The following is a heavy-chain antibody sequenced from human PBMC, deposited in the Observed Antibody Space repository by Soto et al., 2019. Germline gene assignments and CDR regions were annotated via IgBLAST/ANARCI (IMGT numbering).Heavy chain of an antibody. CDR3: SAGLRFLEWFLDY. CDR2: ISWDGGST. D-gene: IGHD3-3*01. J-gene: IGHJ4*02. Sequence: SLRLSCAASGFTFDDYTMHWVRQAPGKGLEWVSLISWDGGSTYYADSVKGRFTISRDNSKNSLYLQMNSLRTEDTALYYCSAGLRFLEWFLDYWGQGTLVTVSS. CDR1: GFTFDDYT. V-gene: IGHV3-43*01.